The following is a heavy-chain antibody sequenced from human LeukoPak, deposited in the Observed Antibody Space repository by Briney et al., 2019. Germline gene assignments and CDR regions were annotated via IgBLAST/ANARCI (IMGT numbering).Heavy chain of an antibody. J-gene: IGHJ6*03. CDR2: IYYSGST. Sequence: PSETLSLTCTVSGGSISSGDYYWSWIRQPPGKGLEWIGYIYYSGSTYYNPSLKSRVTMSADTSKNQFSLKLSSVTAADTAVYYCARVPRSYYYYYTDVWGKGTTVTVSS. V-gene: IGHV4-30-4*01. CDR3: ARVPRSYYYYYTDV. CDR1: GGSISSGDYY.